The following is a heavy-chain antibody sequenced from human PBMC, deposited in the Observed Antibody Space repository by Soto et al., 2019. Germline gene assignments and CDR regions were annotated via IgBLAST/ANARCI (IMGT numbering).Heavy chain of an antibody. J-gene: IGHJ6*02. Sequence: LRLSCAASGFTFSNAWMSWVRQAPGKGLEWVGRIKSKTDGGTTDYAAPVKGRFTISRDDSKNTLYLQMNSLKTEDTAVYYCTTPTRYCSGGSCYSRRGYYYYYGMDVWGQGTTVTVSS. D-gene: IGHD2-15*01. CDR1: GFTFSNAW. V-gene: IGHV3-15*01. CDR2: IKSKTDGGTT. CDR3: TTPTRYCSGGSCYSRRGYYYYYGMDV.